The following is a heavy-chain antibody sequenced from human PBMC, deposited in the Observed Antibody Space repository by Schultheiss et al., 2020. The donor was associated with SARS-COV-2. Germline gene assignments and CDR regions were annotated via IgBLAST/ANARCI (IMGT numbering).Heavy chain of an antibody. Sequence: SQTLSLTCTVSGGSISSSSYYWGWIRQPPGKGLEWIGEINHSGSTNYNPSLKSRVTISVDTSKNQFSLKLSSVTAADTAVYYCARYSGSYYVVDYWGQGTLVTVSS. CDR1: GGSISSSSYY. V-gene: IGHV4-39*07. CDR3: ARYSGSYYVVDY. D-gene: IGHD1-26*01. J-gene: IGHJ4*02. CDR2: INHSGST.